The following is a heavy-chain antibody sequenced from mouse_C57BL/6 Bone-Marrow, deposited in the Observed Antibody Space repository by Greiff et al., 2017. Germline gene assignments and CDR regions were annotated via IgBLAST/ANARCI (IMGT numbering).Heavy chain of an antibody. V-gene: IGHV5-4*01. D-gene: IGHD2-1*01. CDR2: ISAGGSYT. CDR3: ARDYYCNPYAMDY. J-gene: IGHJ4*01. CDR1: GFTFSSYA. Sequence: EVHLVESGGGLVKPGGSLKLSCAASGFTFSSYAMSWVRQTPEKRLEWVATISAGGSYTYYPDNVKGRFTISRDNARNNLSLQMSHLKSDDTAMYYCARDYYCNPYAMDYWGQGTSVTVSS.